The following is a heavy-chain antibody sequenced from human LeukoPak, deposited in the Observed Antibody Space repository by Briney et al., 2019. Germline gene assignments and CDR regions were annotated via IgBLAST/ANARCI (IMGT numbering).Heavy chain of an antibody. V-gene: IGHV1-69*13. CDR3: ARGPEGGTAEN. CDR2: IIPIFGTA. CDR1: GGTFISYA. J-gene: IGHJ4*02. D-gene: IGHD1-1*01. Sequence: ASVKVSCKASGGTFISYAISWVRQAPGQGLEWMGGIIPIFGTANYAQKFQGRVTITADESTSTAYMELSSLRSEDTAVYYCARGPEGGTAENWGQGTLVTVSS.